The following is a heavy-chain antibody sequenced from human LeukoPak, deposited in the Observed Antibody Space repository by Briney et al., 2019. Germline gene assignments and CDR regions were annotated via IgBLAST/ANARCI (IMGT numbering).Heavy chain of an antibody. CDR1: GFTFSNSW. Sequence: GGSLRLSCAASGFTFSNSWMAWVRQAPGKRLEWVANIKQDGSTKHYAESLKGRFTISRDNPKSSVYVQMNSLRADDTAVYYCARDTDGSLDYWGQGILVTVAS. V-gene: IGHV3-7*01. D-gene: IGHD1-26*01. J-gene: IGHJ4*02. CDR3: ARDTDGSLDY. CDR2: IKQDGSTK.